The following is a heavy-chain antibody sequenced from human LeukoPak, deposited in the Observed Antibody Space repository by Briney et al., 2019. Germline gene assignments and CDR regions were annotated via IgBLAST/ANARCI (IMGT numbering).Heavy chain of an antibody. V-gene: IGHV4-31*03. CDR2: IYYSGST. D-gene: IGHD6-19*01. CDR3: AREDSSGPQYQTDAFDI. Sequence: SQTLSLTCTVSGGSISSGGYYWSWIRQHPGKGLEWIGYIYYSGSTYYNPSLKSRVTISVDTSKNQFSLKLSSVTAADTAVYYCAREDSSGPQYQTDAFDIWGQGTMVTVSS. CDR1: GGSISSGGYY. J-gene: IGHJ3*02.